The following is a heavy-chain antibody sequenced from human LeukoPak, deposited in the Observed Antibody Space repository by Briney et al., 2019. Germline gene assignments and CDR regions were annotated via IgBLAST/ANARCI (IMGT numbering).Heavy chain of an antibody. CDR2: IYSGGST. D-gene: IGHD6-13*01. V-gene: IGHV3-53*01. CDR1: GFTVSSNY. CDR3: ARGVVFIAAAGGYYFNY. Sequence: GGSLRLSCAASGFTVSSNYMSWVRQAPGKGLEWVSVIYSGGSTYYADSVKGRFTISRDNSKNTLYLQMNSLRAEDTAVYYCARGVVFIAAAGGYYFNYWGQGTLVTVSS. J-gene: IGHJ4*02.